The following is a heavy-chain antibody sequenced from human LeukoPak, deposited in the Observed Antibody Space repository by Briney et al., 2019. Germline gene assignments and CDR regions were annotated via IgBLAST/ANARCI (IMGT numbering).Heavy chain of an antibody. CDR2: IYYSGST. Sequence: PSETLSLTCTVSGGSISSYYWSWIRQPPGKGLEWIGYIYYSGSTNYNPSLKSRVTISVDTSKNQFSLKLSSVTAADTAVYYCARADLVGGYYYGMDVWGQGTTVTVSS. V-gene: IGHV4-59*01. CDR1: GGSISSYY. J-gene: IGHJ6*02. CDR3: ARADLVGGYYYGMDV. D-gene: IGHD1-26*01.